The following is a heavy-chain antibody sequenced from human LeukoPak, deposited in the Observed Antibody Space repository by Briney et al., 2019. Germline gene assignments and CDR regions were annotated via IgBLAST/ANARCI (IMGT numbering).Heavy chain of an antibody. D-gene: IGHD3-10*01. V-gene: IGHV4-34*01. CDR1: GGSFSGYY. J-gene: IGHJ6*03. CDR3: VRGLEGSYYYNSMDV. CDR2: LNHSGST. Sequence: SETLSLTCAVYGGSFSGYYWIWIREPPGKGLEGMGELNHSGSTNYNPSIECRRTISVDTSKNQFSPKLCSVTAADTTVYYCVRGLEGSYYYNSMDVWGKGTTVTVSS.